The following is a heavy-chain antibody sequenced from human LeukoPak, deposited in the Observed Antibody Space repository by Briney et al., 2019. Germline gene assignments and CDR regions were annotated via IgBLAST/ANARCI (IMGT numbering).Heavy chain of an antibody. D-gene: IGHD1-26*01. CDR1: GFTFSSYS. CDR3: ARDSRGGSYWEGSFDY. Sequence: HPGGSLRLSCAASGFTFSSYSMNWVRQAPGKGLEWVSYISSSSSTIYYADSVKGRFTISRDNSKNTLYLQMNSLRAEDTAVYYCARDSRGGSYWEGSFDYWGQGTLVTVSS. J-gene: IGHJ4*02. V-gene: IGHV3-48*01. CDR2: ISSSSSTI.